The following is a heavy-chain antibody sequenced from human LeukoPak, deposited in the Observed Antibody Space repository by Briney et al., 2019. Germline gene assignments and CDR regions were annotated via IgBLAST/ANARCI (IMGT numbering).Heavy chain of an antibody. Sequence: PSETLSLTCTVSRGSLSSYFWSWIRQPAGKGLDWIGRIYTSRSTNYNPSLKSRVTMSVDTPKNQFSLKLSSVTAADTAVYYGARGIAVAGTPDAFDIWGQGTMVTVSS. CDR2: IYTSRST. CDR3: ARGIAVAGTPDAFDI. CDR1: RGSLSSYF. D-gene: IGHD6-19*01. V-gene: IGHV4-4*07. J-gene: IGHJ3*02.